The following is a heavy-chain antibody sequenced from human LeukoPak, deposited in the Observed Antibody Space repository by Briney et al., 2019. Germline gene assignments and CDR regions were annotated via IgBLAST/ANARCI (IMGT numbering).Heavy chain of an antibody. D-gene: IGHD3-3*01. V-gene: IGHV4-4*07. Sequence: SETLSLTCTVSGDSISGYYWSWIRKPAGKGLEWIGRIYNNENTNYNPSLKSRVTMSVDTSKDQFSLKLSSVTAADTAVYFCARGSGLTAFDIWGQGTVVTVSS. CDR2: IYNNENT. J-gene: IGHJ3*02. CDR1: GDSISGYY. CDR3: ARGSGLTAFDI.